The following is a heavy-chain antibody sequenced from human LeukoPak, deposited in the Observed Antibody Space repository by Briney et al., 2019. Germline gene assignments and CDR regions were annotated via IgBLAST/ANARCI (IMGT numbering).Heavy chain of an antibody. Sequence: PAETLSLTCAVYGESFSAYFWNWIRQAPGKPLEYIGEIYHRGSSHYNPSLKTRVTLSVDTSKNQFSLKLTSVTAADTAAYFCARGSSFDGYCSAGACDAGYYDSWGQGTPVTVSS. D-gene: IGHD2-15*01. J-gene: IGHJ4*02. V-gene: IGHV4-34*01. CDR3: ARGSSFDGYCSAGACDAGYYDS. CDR1: GESFSAYF. CDR2: IYHRGSS.